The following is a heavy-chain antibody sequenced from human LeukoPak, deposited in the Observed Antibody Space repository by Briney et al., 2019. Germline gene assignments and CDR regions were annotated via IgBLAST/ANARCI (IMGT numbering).Heavy chain of an antibody. Sequence: ASVKVSCKASGYTFTGYYVHWVRQAPGQGLEWMGWINPNSGGTNYAQKFQGRVTMTRDTSISTAYMELSRLRSDDTAVYYCARWMATVTTPDYWGQGTLVTVSS. CDR3: ARWMATVTTPDY. CDR1: GYTFTGYY. CDR2: INPNSGGT. J-gene: IGHJ4*02. V-gene: IGHV1-2*02. D-gene: IGHD4-11*01.